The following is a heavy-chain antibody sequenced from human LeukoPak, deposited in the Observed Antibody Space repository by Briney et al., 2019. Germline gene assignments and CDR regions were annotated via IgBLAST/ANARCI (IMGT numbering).Heavy chain of an antibody. Sequence: GGSLRLSCAASGFTFSSYSMNWVRQAPGKGLEWVSSISSSSSYIYYADSVKGRFTISRDNAKNSLYLQMNSLRAEDTAVYYCARGQDDYVWGSYRCIPGDYWGQGTLVTVSS. V-gene: IGHV3-21*01. CDR2: ISSSSSYI. CDR1: GFTFSSYS. D-gene: IGHD3-16*02. CDR3: ARGQDDYVWGSYRCIPGDY. J-gene: IGHJ4*02.